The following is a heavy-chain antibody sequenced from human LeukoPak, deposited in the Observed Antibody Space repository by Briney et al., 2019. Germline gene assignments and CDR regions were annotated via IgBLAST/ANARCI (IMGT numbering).Heavy chain of an antibody. CDR1: GYTFTGYY. CDR2: INPNSGGT. J-gene: IGHJ4*02. V-gene: IGHV1-2*02. CDR3: ARDYYGSGSYYQLGY. Sequence: ASVKVSCKASGYTFTGYYMHWVRQAPGQGLEWMGWINPNSGGTKYAQKFQGRVTMTRDTSITTVYMELSSLRSDDAAVYYCARDYYGSGSYYQLGYWGQGTLVTVSS. D-gene: IGHD3-10*01.